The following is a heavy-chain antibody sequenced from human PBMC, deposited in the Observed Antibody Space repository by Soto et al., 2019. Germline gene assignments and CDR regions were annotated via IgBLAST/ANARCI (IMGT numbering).Heavy chain of an antibody. CDR2: ISSRGNYT. V-gene: IGHV3-11*06. CDR1: GFTFSDYY. J-gene: IGHJ6*02. CDR3: ARDGGVIIAAATGGGYGMDV. D-gene: IGHD2-2*01. Sequence: HVQMVESGGDLVKPGGSLRLSCAVSGFTFSDYYMSWIRQAPEKGLEWVAYISSRGNYTNYADSVRGRFTISRDNVNNSLFLQMNSLRDEDTAVYYCARDGGVIIAAATGGGYGMDVWGQGTTVIVSS.